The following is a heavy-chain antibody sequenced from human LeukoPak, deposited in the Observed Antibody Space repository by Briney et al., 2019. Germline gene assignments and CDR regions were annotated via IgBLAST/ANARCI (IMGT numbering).Heavy chain of an antibody. D-gene: IGHD2-15*01. Sequence: GGSLRLSCAASGFTFSSYDMHWVRQATGKGLEWVSAIGTAGDTYYLGSVKGRFTISRENAKNSLYLQMNSLRAGDTAVYYCARAEGFGYFDLWGRGTLATVSS. CDR1: GFTFSSYD. CDR2: IGTAGDT. V-gene: IGHV3-13*01. CDR3: ARAEGFGYFDL. J-gene: IGHJ2*01.